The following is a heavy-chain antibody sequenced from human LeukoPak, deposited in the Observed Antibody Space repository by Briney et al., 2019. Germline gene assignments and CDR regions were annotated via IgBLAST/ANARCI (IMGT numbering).Heavy chain of an antibody. D-gene: IGHD3-16*01. CDR3: ARGTLAGGWEEYFQH. V-gene: IGHV4-34*01. J-gene: IGHJ1*01. Sequence: SETLSLTCAVYGGSFSGYYWSWIRQPPGKGLEWIGEINHSGSTNYNPSLKSRVTISVDTSKNQFSLKLRSVTAADTAVYYCARGTLAGGWEEYFQHWGQGTLVTVSS. CDR1: GGSFSGYY. CDR2: INHSGST.